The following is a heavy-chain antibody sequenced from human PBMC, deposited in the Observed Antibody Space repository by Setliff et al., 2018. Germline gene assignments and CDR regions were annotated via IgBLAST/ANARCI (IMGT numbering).Heavy chain of an antibody. CDR3: ARAGVAAADRKGLLEY. Sequence: ASVKVSCKTSGYLLTSYGLTWVRQAPGQGLDWVGWISPYNGHTNYAQKLQGRVTMTRDTSTSTVYMELSSLRSEDTAVYYCARAGVAAADRKGLLEYWGQGTLVTVSS. CDR2: ISPYNGHT. V-gene: IGHV1-18*01. D-gene: IGHD6-13*01. J-gene: IGHJ4*02. CDR1: GYLLTSYG.